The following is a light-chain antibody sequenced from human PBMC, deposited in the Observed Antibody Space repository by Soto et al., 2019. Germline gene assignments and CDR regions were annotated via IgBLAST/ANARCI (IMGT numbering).Light chain of an antibody. J-gene: IGLJ1*01. CDR1: SSDVGGYNY. CDR3: SSYTSSSTLV. V-gene: IGLV2-14*01. Sequence: QSALTQPASVSGSPGQSITISCTGTSSDVGGYNYVSWYQQHPGKAPKLMIYDVSNRPSGVSNRFSGSKSGNTASLTISGLRAEEGADYYCSSYTSSSTLVFGTGTKVTVL. CDR2: DVS.